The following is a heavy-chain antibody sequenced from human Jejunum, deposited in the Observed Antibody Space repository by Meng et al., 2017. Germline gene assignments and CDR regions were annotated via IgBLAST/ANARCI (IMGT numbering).Heavy chain of an antibody. CDR3: ARLPDYYDTSGYYG. Sequence: QITLKESGPTLVKPTQTLPLTCTFSGFSLSTSGVGVGWIRQPPGKALEWLAIIYWDDDKRYSPSLKSRLTITKDTSKNQVVLTMTNMDPVDTATYYCARLPDYYDTSGYYGWGQGTLVTVSS. CDR2: IYWDDDK. V-gene: IGHV2-5*02. J-gene: IGHJ4*02. D-gene: IGHD3-22*01. CDR1: GFSLSTSGVG.